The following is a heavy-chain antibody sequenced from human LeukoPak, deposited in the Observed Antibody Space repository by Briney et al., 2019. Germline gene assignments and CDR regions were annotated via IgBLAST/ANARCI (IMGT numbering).Heavy chain of an antibody. CDR3: AKLKVGATSGFEY. CDR2: IYPGDSDT. Sequence: GESLKISCKGSGYSFTSYWIGWVRQMPGKGLEWMRIIYPGDSDTSYSPSFQGQVTISADKSISTAYLQWSSLKASDTAMYYCAKLKVGATSGFEYWGQGTLVTVSS. J-gene: IGHJ4*02. D-gene: IGHD1-26*01. CDR1: GYSFTSYW. V-gene: IGHV5-51*01.